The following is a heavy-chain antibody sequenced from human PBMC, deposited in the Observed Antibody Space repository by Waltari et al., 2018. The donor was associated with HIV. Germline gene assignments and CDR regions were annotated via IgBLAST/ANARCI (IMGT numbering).Heavy chain of an antibody. CDR3: AKGTAEYYGSGRLGV. CDR1: GFTFDDYA. Sequence: EVQLVESGGGLVQPGRSLRLSCAASGFTFDDYAMHWVRQAPGKGLEWVSGISGNSGSIGYADSVKGRFTISRDNAKNSLYLQMNSLRAEDTALYYCAKGTAEYYGSGRLGVWGQGTTVTVSS. CDR2: ISGNSGSI. V-gene: IGHV3-9*01. D-gene: IGHD3-10*01. J-gene: IGHJ6*02.